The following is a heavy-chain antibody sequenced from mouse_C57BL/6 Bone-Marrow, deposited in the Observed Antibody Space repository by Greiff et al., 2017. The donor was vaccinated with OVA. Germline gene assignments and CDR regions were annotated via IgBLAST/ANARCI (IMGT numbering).Heavy chain of an antibody. J-gene: IGHJ2*01. V-gene: IGHV1-20*01. CDR2: INPYNGDT. CDR1: GYSFTGYF. CDR3: ARTDYGSSVVDY. D-gene: IGHD1-1*01. Sequence: VQLKESGPELVKPGDSVKISCKASGYSFTGYFMNWVMQSHGKSLEWIGRINPYNGDTFYNQKFKGKATLTVDKSSSTAHMELRSLTSEDSAVYYCARTDYGSSVVDYWGQGTTLTVSS.